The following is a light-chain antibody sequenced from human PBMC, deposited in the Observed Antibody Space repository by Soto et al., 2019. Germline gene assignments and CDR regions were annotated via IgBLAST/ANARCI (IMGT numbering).Light chain of an antibody. Sequence: QSVMTQPPSVSGTPGQRVTISCSGSSSNIGGNPVYWFQHLPRTAPTLLIYANTQRPSGVPDRFSGSKSGTSASLDINGLRSEDEADYYCATWDDTLSGVKFGGGTKVTVL. CDR1: SSNIGGNP. CDR3: ATWDDTLSGVK. CDR2: ANT. J-gene: IGLJ2*01. V-gene: IGLV1-47*01.